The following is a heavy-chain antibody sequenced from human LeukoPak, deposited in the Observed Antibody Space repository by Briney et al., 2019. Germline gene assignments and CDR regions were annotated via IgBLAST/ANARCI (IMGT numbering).Heavy chain of an antibody. D-gene: IGHD3-9*01. CDR3: ARVLELRYFDWSPHNWFDP. J-gene: IGHJ5*02. CDR2: IYHSGST. V-gene: IGHV4-4*02. Sequence: PSETLSLTCAVSGGSISSSNWWSWVRQPPGKGLEWIGEIYHSGSTYYNPSLKSRVTISVDTSKNQFSLKLSSVTAADTAVYYCARVLELRYFDWSPHNWFDPWGQGTLVTVSS. CDR1: GGSISSSNW.